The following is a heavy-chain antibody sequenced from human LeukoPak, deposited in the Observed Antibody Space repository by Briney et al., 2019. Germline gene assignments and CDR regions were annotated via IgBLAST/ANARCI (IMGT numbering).Heavy chain of an antibody. Sequence: SETLSLTCTISGGSVSDYYWSWIRQSPGKGLEWIGYIYHTGSTSYSPSLKSRVTISADTSQNQFSLKLSSVTAADTAVYYCAIRKLGNDYLGQGTLVTGSS. CDR2: IYHTGST. CDR1: GGSVSDYY. CDR3: AIRKLGNDY. V-gene: IGHV4-59*02. D-gene: IGHD7-27*01. J-gene: IGHJ4*02.